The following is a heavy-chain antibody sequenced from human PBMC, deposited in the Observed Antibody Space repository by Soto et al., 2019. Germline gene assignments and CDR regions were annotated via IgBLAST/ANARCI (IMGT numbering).Heavy chain of an antibody. J-gene: IGHJ6*02. CDR3: AREDIVVVVAATPVGMDV. CDR1: GYTFTSYY. Sequence: GASVKVSCKASGYTFTSYYMHWVRQAPGQGLEWMGIINPSGGSTSYAQKFQGRVTMTRDTSTSTVYMELSSLRSEDTAVYYCAREDIVVVVAATPVGMDVWGQGTTVTVSS. V-gene: IGHV1-46*01. CDR2: INPSGGST. D-gene: IGHD2-15*01.